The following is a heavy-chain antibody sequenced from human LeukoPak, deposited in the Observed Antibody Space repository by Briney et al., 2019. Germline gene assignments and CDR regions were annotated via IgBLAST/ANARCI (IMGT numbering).Heavy chain of an antibody. CDR3: ARDLFSTGNWFDP. Sequence: PGGSLRLSCAASGFTFSSYEMNWVRQAPGKGLEWVSYIGRSVSPIYYADSVKGRFTISRDNAKNSVYLQMNSLRAEDTGVYYCARDLFSTGNWFDPWGQGTLVTVSS. CDR1: GFTFSSYE. D-gene: IGHD2-8*02. J-gene: IGHJ5*02. CDR2: IGRSVSPI. V-gene: IGHV3-48*03.